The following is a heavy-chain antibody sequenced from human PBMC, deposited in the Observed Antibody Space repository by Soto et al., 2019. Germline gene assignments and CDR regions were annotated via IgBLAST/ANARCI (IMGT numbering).Heavy chain of an antibody. J-gene: IGHJ4*03. CDR3: AKRHYYGSGSFALAT. D-gene: IGHD3-10*01. Sequence: GGSLRLSCAGSGFTFSSNAMSWVRQAPGKGLEWVSSVSGDGYASDYADSVKGRFTVSRHNSKNTLYLQMNSLRAEDTAVYYCAKRHYYGSGSFALATWGQGTLVTVSS. CDR2: VSGDGYAS. CDR1: GFTFSSNA. V-gene: IGHV3-23*01.